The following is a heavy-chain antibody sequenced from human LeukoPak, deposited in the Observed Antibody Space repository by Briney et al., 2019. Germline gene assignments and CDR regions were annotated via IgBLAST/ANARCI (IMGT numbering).Heavy chain of an antibody. CDR3: ARGDEYTTSP. V-gene: IGHV3-7*05. CDR1: GFTFSSHW. D-gene: IGHD2-2*02. J-gene: IGHJ4*02. CDR2: IKRDGGDK. Sequence: GGSLRLSCAASGFTFSSHWMSWVRQAPGKGLEWVANIKRDGGDKYYVDSVKGRFSISRDNAKNSLYLHMNSLRAEDTAVYYCARGDEYTTSPWGQGTLVTVSS.